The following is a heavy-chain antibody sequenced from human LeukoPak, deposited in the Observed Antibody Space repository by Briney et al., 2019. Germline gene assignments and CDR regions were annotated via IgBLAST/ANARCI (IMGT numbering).Heavy chain of an antibody. CDR2: MYQSGST. D-gene: IGHD3-10*01. V-gene: IGHV4-38-2*02. CDR1: GYSIRSGYY. CDR3: ARVPGPNWFDP. J-gene: IGHJ5*02. Sequence: PSETLSLTCTVSGYSIRSGYYWGWIRQPPGKGLEWIGSMYQSGSTFYNPSLRSRVTISIDTSKNQFSLKLSSVTAADMAIYYCARVPGPNWFDPWGQGTLVTVSS.